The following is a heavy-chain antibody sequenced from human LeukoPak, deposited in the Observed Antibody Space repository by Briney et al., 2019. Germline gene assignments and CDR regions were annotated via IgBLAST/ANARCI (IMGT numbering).Heavy chain of an antibody. CDR1: GFIFSSNY. J-gene: IGHJ4*02. V-gene: IGHV3-43*02. CDR2: ISGDGVST. CDR3: ARESGKFDY. Sequence: TGRSLRLSCAASGFIFSSNYMSWVRQAPGKGLEWVSLISGDGVSTFYADSVKGRFSISRDNSKNSLSLEMNSLRTEDTAMYYCARESGKFDYWGQGTLVAVSS.